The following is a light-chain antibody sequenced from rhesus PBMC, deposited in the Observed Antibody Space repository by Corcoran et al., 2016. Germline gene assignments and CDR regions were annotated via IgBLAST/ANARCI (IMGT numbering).Light chain of an antibody. J-gene: IGKJ1*01. V-gene: IGKV3-24*04. CDR2: GAS. CDR3: LQSSNWPRT. Sequence: EIVMTQSPATLALSPGERATLSCRASQSVSSYLAWYQQKPGQAPRLLIYGASSRAPGSPDRVSGSGSGTEFTLTISSLEPEDVGVYFCLQSSNWPRTFGQGTKVEIK. CDR1: QSVSSY.